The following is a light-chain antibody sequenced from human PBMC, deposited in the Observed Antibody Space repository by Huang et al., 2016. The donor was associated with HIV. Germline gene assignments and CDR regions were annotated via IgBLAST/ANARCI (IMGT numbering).Light chain of an antibody. Sequence: EIVLTQSPGTLSLSPGKRVSLSCRASQSFSSSFLAWYQQRPGQSPRLLIDGTSSRASGISDRFSGSGSGTDFTLTISRLEPEDSAVYYCQQYGSSPRSFGQGTRVEIK. CDR1: QSFSSSF. J-gene: IGKJ1*01. V-gene: IGKV3-20*01. CDR3: QQYGSSPRS. CDR2: GTS.